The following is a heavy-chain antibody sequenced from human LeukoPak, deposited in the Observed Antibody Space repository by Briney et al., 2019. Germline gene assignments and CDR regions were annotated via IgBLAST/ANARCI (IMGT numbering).Heavy chain of an antibody. CDR2: IIPIYGTV. CDR3: ARGRGGYNFFDY. J-gene: IGHJ4*02. Sequence: SVKVSCTASGYTFTSYGITWLRQAPGQGLEWMGGIIPIYGTVNYAQRFQGRVTITADKSTSTAYMGLNSLRSEDTAIYFCARGRGGYNFFDYWGQGTLVTVSS. CDR1: GYTFTSYG. D-gene: IGHD5-24*01. V-gene: IGHV1-69*06.